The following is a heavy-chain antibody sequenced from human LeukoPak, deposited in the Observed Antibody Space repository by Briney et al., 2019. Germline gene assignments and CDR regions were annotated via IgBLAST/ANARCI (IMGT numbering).Heavy chain of an antibody. D-gene: IGHD3-22*01. V-gene: IGHV3-23*01. CDR1: GFTFSSYA. CDR3: AKYYYDSSGYPYFDY. CDR2: ISGGGGSI. Sequence: PGGSLRLSCAASGFTFSSYAMSWVRQAPVKGQELVSAISGGGGSIYYADSVKGRFTISTDNSKNTLYLQMNSLRAEDTAVYYCAKYYYDSSGYPYFDYWGQGTLVTVSS. J-gene: IGHJ4*02.